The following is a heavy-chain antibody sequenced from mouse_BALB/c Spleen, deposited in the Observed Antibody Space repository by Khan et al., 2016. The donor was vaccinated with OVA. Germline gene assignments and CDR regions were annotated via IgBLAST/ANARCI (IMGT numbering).Heavy chain of an antibody. D-gene: IGHD4-1*01. Sequence: EVQLQQSGGDLVKPGGSLRLSCAASGFTFSTYGMSWVRQFPDKRLEWVATINSDGYYTYYPDTVQGRFTISRNNAENTPYLQISSLKSEDTAIYYCASRLTGSFAYWGQGTLVTVST. CDR3: ASRLTGSFAY. CDR2: INSDGYYT. V-gene: IGHV5-6*01. J-gene: IGHJ3*01. CDR1: GFTFSTYG.